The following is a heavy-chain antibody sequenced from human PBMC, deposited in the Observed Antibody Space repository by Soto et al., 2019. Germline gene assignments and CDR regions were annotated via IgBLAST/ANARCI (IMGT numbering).Heavy chain of an antibody. D-gene: IGHD2-15*01. CDR2: IYYSGST. V-gene: IGHV4-39*02. CDR3: ARDRGDIVVVVAAHFDY. CDR1: GGSISSSSCY. Sequence: TSETLSLTCTVSGGSISSSSCYWGWIRQPPGKGLEWIGSIYYSGSTYYNPSLKSRVTITRDTSASTAYMELSSLRSEDTAVYYCARDRGDIVVVVAAHFDYWGQGTLVTVSS. J-gene: IGHJ4*02.